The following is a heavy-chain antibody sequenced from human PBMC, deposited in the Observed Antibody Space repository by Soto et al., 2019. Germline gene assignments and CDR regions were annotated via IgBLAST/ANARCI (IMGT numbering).Heavy chain of an antibody. D-gene: IGHD7-27*01. CDR3: AREGGDWGCLGY. J-gene: IGHJ4*02. V-gene: IGHV1-69*12. CDR2: IIPIFGPA. Sequence: QVQLVQSGAEVKKPGSSGKVSCKASGGTFNSYAISWVRQAPGQGLEWMGGIIPIFGPANYAQKFQGRVTITADESTSTAYMELSSLRSEDTAVYYCAREGGDWGCLGYWGQGTLVTVSS. CDR1: GGTFNSYA.